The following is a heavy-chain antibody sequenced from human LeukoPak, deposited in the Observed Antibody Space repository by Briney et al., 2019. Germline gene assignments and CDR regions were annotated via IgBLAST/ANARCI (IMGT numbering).Heavy chain of an antibody. V-gene: IGHV4-34*01. CDR3: ARGRYYYGMDV. CDR2: INHSGST. J-gene: IGHJ6*04. CDR1: GGSFSGYY. Sequence: SETLSLTCAVYGGSFSGYYWSWIRQPPGKGLGWIGEINHSGSTNYNPSLKSRVTISVDTSKNQFSLKLSSVTAADTAVYYCARGRYYYGMDVWGKGTTVTVSS.